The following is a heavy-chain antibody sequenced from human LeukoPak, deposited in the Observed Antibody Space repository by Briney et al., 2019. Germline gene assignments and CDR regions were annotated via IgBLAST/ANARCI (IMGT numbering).Heavy chain of an antibody. CDR1: GFTFSSYG. CDR2: IRYDGSKK. Sequence: PGGSLRLSCAASGFTFSSYGMYWVRQAPGKGLEWVAFIRYDGSKKYYTDSVKGRFTISRDNSKNTLYLQMNSLSAEDTAFYYCAKEELRRITMWGYMDVWGKGTTVTISS. J-gene: IGHJ6*03. CDR3: AKEELRRITMWGYMDV. D-gene: IGHD3-10*02. V-gene: IGHV3-30*02.